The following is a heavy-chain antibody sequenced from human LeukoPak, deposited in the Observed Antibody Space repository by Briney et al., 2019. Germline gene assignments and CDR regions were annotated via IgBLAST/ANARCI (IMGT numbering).Heavy chain of an antibody. V-gene: IGHV1-2*02. CDR1: GYTFTDYY. D-gene: IGHD2-2*01. CDR3: ARDRGSEYCSSTSCYHYYYYMDV. CDR2: INPNSGDT. Sequence: ASVKVSCKASGYTFTDYYMHWVRQAPGQGLEWMGWINPNSGDTNYAQKFQGRVTMTGDTSISTAYMELSRLRSDDTAVYYCARDRGSEYCSSTSCYHYYYYMDVWAKGTTVTVSS. J-gene: IGHJ6*03.